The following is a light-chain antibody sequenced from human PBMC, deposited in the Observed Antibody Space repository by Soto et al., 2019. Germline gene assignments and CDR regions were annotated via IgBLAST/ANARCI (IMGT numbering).Light chain of an antibody. CDR2: DAS. J-gene: IGKJ2*01. Sequence: EIVLTQSPGTLSFSPGERATLSCRASQSVSSSYLAWYQQKPGQAPRLLIYDASSRATGIRDRFSGSGSGTDFTLTISRLEPEDFAVYYCQQYPGYTFGQGTKLEIK. V-gene: IGKV3-20*01. CDR1: QSVSSSY. CDR3: QQYPGYT.